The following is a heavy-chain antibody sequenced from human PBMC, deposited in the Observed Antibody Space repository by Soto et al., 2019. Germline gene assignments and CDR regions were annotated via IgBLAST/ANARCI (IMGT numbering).Heavy chain of an antibody. J-gene: IGHJ6*02. CDR2: IIPIFDIT. V-gene: IGHV1-69*01. D-gene: IGHD3-22*01. Sequence: QVQLVQSGAEVKKPGSSVKVSCKASGGTFRSYSISWVRQAPGQGLEWMGGIIPIFDITNYAQKFQGRVTINADESTSTDYMELSSLGSDDTAVYYCARPDEGGYSSNHHYYCSLDVWGQGTTVTV. CDR3: ARPDEGGYSSNHHYYCSLDV. CDR1: GGTFRSYS.